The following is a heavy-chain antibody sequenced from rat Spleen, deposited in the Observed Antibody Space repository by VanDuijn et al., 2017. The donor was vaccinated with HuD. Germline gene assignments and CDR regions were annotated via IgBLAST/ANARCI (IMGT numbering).Heavy chain of an antibody. Sequence: EVQLVESGGGLVQPGGSLKLSCVASGFTFNNYWMTWVRQAPGMGLEWIASISNARGGTHYPDSVKGRFTISRDIAKSTLYLQMNNLRSEDTATYYCARHYGGYSEYVMDAWGQGASVTVSS. CDR2: ISNARGGT. J-gene: IGHJ4*01. D-gene: IGHD1-11*01. CDR3: ARHYGGYSEYVMDA. CDR1: GFTFNNYW. V-gene: IGHV5-31*01.